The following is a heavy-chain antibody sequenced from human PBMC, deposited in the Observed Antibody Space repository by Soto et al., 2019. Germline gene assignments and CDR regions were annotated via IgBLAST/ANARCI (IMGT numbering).Heavy chain of an antibody. CDR2: IYSGGST. D-gene: IGHD6-13*01. Sequence: GGSLRLSCAASGFTVSSNYMSWVRQAPGKGLEWVSVIYSGGSTCYEDSVKGRFTISRHNSKNTLYLQMNSLRAEDTAVYYCSRRHGTSDSSSWPYYFDYWGQGTLVTVSS. CDR3: SRRHGTSDSSSWPYYFDY. CDR1: GFTVSSNY. V-gene: IGHV3-53*04. J-gene: IGHJ4*02.